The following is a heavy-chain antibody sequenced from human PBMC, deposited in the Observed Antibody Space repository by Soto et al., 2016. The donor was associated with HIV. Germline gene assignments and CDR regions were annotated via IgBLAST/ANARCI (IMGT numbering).Heavy chain of an antibody. V-gene: IGHV3-30*04. D-gene: IGHD2-2*01. CDR1: GFTFSSYA. Sequence: VQLVESGGGVVQPGRSLRLSCAASGFTFSSYAMHWVRQAPGKGLEWVAVISYDGSNKYYADSVKGRFTISRDNSKNTLYLQMNSLRAEDTAVYYCASLVPAADNWFDPWGQGTLVTVSS. J-gene: IGHJ5*02. CDR2: ISYDGSNK. CDR3: ASLVPAADNWFDP.